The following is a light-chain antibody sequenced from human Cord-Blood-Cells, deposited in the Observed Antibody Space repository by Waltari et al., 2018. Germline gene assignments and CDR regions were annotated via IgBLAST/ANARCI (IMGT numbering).Light chain of an antibody. CDR1: SSNIGNNA. V-gene: IGLV1-36*01. CDR3: GGRDDSLNGWV. CDR2: YDD. J-gene: IGLJ3*02. Sequence: QSVLTQPPSVSEAPRQRVTISCSGSSSNIGNNAVNWYQQLPGTAPKLLIYYDDPLPSRGPDRFDGSNSGTGASLAISGRESEDDVDYYCGGRDDSLNGWVCGGGSKLTVL.